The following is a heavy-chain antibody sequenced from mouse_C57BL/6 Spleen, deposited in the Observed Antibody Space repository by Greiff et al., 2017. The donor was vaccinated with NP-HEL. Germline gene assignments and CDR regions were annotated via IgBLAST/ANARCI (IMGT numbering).Heavy chain of an antibody. V-gene: IGHV1-15*01. CDR2: IDPETGGT. D-gene: IGHD3-2*02. J-gene: IGHJ2*01. CDR1: GYTFTDYE. Sequence: VQLLQSGAELVRPGASVTLSCKASGYTFTDYEMHWVKQTPVHGLEWIGAIDPETGGTAYNQKFKGKAILTADKSSSTAYMELRSLTSEDSAVYYCTRYSSGYGYWGQGTTLTVSS. CDR3: TRYSSGYGY.